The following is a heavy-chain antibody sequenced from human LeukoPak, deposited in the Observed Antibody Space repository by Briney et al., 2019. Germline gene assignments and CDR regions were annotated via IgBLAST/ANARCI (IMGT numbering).Heavy chain of an antibody. Sequence: KPSETLSLTCTVSGGSISSYYWSWIRQPPGKGLEWIGYIYYSGSTNYNPSLKSRVTISVDTSKNQFSLKLSSVTAADTAVYYCARGTPTDYWGQGTLVTVSS. CDR1: GGSISSYY. CDR3: ARGTPTDY. J-gene: IGHJ4*02. V-gene: IGHV4-59*12. CDR2: IYYSGST. D-gene: IGHD2-15*01.